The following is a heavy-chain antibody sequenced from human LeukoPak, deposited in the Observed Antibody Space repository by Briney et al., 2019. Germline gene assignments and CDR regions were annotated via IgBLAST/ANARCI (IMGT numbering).Heavy chain of an antibody. V-gene: IGHV3-53*01. CDR2: IYSGSST. Sequence: GGSLRLSCAASGFTVSTNYMSWVRQAPGMGLEWVSVIYSGSSTYYADSVKGRFTISRDNAKNSLYLQMNSLRAEDTAVYYCARGGGSSGHLFDYWGQGTLVTVSS. CDR3: ARGGGSSGHLFDY. J-gene: IGHJ4*02. CDR1: GFTVSTNY. D-gene: IGHD6-19*01.